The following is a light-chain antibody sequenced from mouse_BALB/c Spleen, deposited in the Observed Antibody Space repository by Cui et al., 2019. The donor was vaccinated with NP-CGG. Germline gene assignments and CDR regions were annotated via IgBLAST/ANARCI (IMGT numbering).Light chain of an antibody. CDR3: ALWYSNHWV. CDR2: GTN. CDR1: TGAVTTSNY. Sequence: QAVVTQESALTTSPGETVTLTCRSSTGAVTTSNYANWVQEKPDHLFTGLIGGTNNLPPGVPARFSGFLIGDKAALTITGAQTEDEAIYFCALWYSNHWVFGGGTKLTVL. V-gene: IGLV1*01. J-gene: IGLJ1*01.